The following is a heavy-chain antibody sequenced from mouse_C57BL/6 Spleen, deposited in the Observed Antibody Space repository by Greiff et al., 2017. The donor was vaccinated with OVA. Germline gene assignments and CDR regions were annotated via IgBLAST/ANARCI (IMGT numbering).Heavy chain of an antibody. D-gene: IGHD1-1*01. J-gene: IGHJ1*03. CDR2: IHPNSGST. Sequence: QVQLQQPGAELVKPGASVKLSCKASGYTFTSYWMHWVKQRPGQGLEWIGMIHPNSGSTNYNEKFKSKATLTVDKSYSTAYMQLSSLTSEDSAVYYCARDVSSHWYFDVWGTGTTVTVSS. V-gene: IGHV1-64*01. CDR1: GYTFTSYW. CDR3: ARDVSSHWYFDV.